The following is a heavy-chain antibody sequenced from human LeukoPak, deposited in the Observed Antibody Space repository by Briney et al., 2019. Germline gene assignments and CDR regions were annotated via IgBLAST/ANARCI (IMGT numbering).Heavy chain of an antibody. D-gene: IGHD3-10*01. J-gene: IGHJ5*02. V-gene: IGHV4-39*01. CDR3: ARSGWPLGGFDP. CDR2: VYCSGST. CDR1: GGSISSDTHH. Sequence: PSETLSLTCTVSGGSISSDTHHWGWIRQPPGKGLQWIGSVYCSGSTYYNPPLRSRVTLSVDTSKDQFSLKLSSVTATDTAMYYCARSGWPLGGFDPWGQGILVTVSS.